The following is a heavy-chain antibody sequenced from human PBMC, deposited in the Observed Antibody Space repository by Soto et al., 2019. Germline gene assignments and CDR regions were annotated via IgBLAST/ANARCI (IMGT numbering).Heavy chain of an antibody. V-gene: IGHV4-59*12. CDR3: ARVASALGSPDYYYYGMDV. D-gene: IGHD1-26*01. Sequence: PSETLSLTCTVSGCSISSYYWSWIRHPPGKGLEWIGYIYYSGSTNYNPSLKSRVTISVDTSKNQFSLKLSSVTAADTAVYYCARVASALGSPDYYYYGMDVWGQGTTVT. CDR1: GCSISSYY. CDR2: IYYSGST. J-gene: IGHJ6*02.